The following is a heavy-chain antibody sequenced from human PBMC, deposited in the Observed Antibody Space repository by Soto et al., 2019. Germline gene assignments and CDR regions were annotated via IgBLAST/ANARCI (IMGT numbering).Heavy chain of an antibody. V-gene: IGHV3-30-3*01. Sequence: QVQLVESGGGVVQPGRSLRLSCAASGFTFSSYAMHWVCQAPGKGLEWVAVISYDGSNKYYADSVKGRFTISRDNSKNTLYLQMNSLRAEDTAVYYCAMDTAMVNFDYWGQGTLVTVSS. D-gene: IGHD5-18*01. CDR3: AMDTAMVNFDY. CDR1: GFTFSSYA. CDR2: ISYDGSNK. J-gene: IGHJ4*02.